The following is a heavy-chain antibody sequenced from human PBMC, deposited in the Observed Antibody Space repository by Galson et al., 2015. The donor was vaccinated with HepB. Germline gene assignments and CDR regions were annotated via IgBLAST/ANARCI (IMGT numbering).Heavy chain of an antibody. CDR1: GGSFSRYA. CDR3: AKDPRYCSGGSCYAGSYFDN. Sequence: SVKVSCKASGGSFSRYAMSWFRQAPGEGLEWMGGIIPMYGVAQYGQKLQGRVTIDADESTSTLYMEMSSLRAEDTAVYYCAKDPRYCSGGSCYAGSYFDNWGQGAQVTVSS. CDR2: IIPMYGVA. J-gene: IGHJ4*02. V-gene: IGHV1-69*13. D-gene: IGHD2-15*01.